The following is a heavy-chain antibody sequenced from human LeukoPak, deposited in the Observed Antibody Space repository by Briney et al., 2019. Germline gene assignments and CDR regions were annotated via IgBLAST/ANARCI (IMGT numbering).Heavy chain of an antibody. Sequence: ASVKASCKASGYTFSGYYIHWVRQAPGQGLEWMGWLSPKSGATKYAQKFQGRVTLTRDLSLSTAYMELNSLTSDDTAVYYCARDTYAGSYFPIPCWGQGALVTVSS. V-gene: IGHV1-2*02. CDR2: LSPKSGAT. J-gene: IGHJ4*02. D-gene: IGHD1-26*01. CDR1: GYTFSGYY. CDR3: ARDTYAGSYFPIPC.